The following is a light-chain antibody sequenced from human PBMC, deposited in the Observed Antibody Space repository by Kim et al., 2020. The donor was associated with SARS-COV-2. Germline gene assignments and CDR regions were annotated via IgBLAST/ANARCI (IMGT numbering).Light chain of an antibody. J-gene: IGLJ2*01. V-gene: IGLV3-1*01. Sequence: VSPGQTASITCSGDKLGEKYASWYRQKPGPSPVLVIYQDNKRPSEIPERFSGSNSGNTATLTISETQPMDEADYYCQAWDTSAVVFAGGTQLTVL. CDR3: QAWDTSAVV. CDR2: QDN. CDR1: KLGEKY.